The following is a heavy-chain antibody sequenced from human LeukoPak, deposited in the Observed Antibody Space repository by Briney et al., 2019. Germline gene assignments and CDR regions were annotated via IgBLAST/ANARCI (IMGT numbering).Heavy chain of an antibody. CDR1: GFTFSSYG. CDR2: IRYDGRNK. J-gene: IGHJ4*02. V-gene: IGHV3-30*02. D-gene: IGHD5-18*01. Sequence: GGSLRLSCAASGFTFSSYGMHWVRQAPGKGLEWVAFIRYDGRNKYYADSVKGRFTISRDNCKNPLYLQMNRLRAEDTAVYYCAKPDAVDPAMVSWGQGTLVTVSS. CDR3: AKPDAVDPAMVS.